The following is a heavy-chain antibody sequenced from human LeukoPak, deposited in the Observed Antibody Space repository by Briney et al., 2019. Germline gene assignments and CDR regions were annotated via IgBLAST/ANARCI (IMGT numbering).Heavy chain of an antibody. CDR2: IYYSGTT. D-gene: IGHD6-13*01. CDR3: ARHKGSSWSYYFDY. J-gene: IGHJ4*02. CDR1: GGSISSYY. V-gene: IGHV4-59*08. Sequence: MSSETLSLTCTVSGGSISSYYWSWIRQPPGKGLEWIGYIYYSGTTKYNASLKSRVTISVDTSKNQFSLKLSSVTAADTAVYYCARHKGSSWSYYFDYWGQGTLVTVSS.